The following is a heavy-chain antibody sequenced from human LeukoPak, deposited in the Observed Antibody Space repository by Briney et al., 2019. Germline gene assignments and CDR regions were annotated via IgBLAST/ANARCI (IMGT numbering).Heavy chain of an antibody. CDR3: AREEKYYGSGSYCLLDP. CDR2: IYTSGST. V-gene: IGHV4-4*07. Sequence: SETLSLTCTVSGGSISSYYWSWIRQPAGKGLEWIGRIYTSGSTNYNPSLKSRVTMSVDTSKNQFSLKLSSVTAADTAVYYCAREEKYYGSGSYCLLDPWGQGTLVTVSS. CDR1: GGSISSYY. D-gene: IGHD3-10*01. J-gene: IGHJ5*02.